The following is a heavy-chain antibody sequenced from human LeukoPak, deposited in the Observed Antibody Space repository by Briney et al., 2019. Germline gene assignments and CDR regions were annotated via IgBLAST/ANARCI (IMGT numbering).Heavy chain of an antibody. CDR2: IKQDGSEK. V-gene: IGHV3-7*03. D-gene: IGHD2-2*01. Sequence: GGSLRLSCAASGFTFSTYVMSWVRQAPGKGLEWVANIKQDGSEKYYVDSVKGRFTMSRDNAKNSLYLQMNSLRAEDTAVYYCARDDDIVVVPAAMGVAFDIWGQGTMVTVSS. CDR1: GFTFSTYV. J-gene: IGHJ3*02. CDR3: ARDDDIVVVPAAMGVAFDI.